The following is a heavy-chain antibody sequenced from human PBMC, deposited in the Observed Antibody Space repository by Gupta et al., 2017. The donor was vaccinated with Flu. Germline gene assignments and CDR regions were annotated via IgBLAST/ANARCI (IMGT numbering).Heavy chain of an antibody. CDR3: ARKGGGHCSGGTCYSFDH. Sequence: GQGLELMCGIIPVFGPTKYAQKFQGRVTITADESTNTAYLELSSLRSEDTAVYYCARKGGGHCSGGTCYSFDHWGQGTLVTVSS. CDR2: IIPVFGPT. D-gene: IGHD2-15*01. V-gene: IGHV1-69*01. J-gene: IGHJ4*02.